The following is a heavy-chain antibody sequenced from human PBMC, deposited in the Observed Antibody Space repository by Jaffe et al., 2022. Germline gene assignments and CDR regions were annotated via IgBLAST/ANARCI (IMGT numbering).Heavy chain of an antibody. D-gene: IGHD2-2*01. V-gene: IGHV1-3*01. CDR1: GYTFTSYV. Sequence: QVQLVQSGAEVKKPGASVKVSCKASGYTFTSYVIHWVRQAPGQRLEWMGWINAGNGETKYLQNFQGRVTITRDTSATTVYMELSSLRSEDTAVYYCGRDSLSQPGAWFDYWGQGTLVTVSS. J-gene: IGHJ4*02. CDR2: INAGNGET. CDR3: GRDSLSQPGAWFDY.